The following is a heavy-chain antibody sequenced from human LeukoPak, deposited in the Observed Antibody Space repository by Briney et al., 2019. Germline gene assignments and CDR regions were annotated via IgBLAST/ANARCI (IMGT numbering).Heavy chain of an antibody. V-gene: IGHV3-73*01. CDR1: GFTFSSYA. J-gene: IGHJ4*02. D-gene: IGHD6-19*01. CDR3: TSGAVAGTSNY. CDR2: IRSKANSYAT. Sequence: PGGSLRLSCAASGFTFSSYAMSWVRQASGKGLEWVGRIRSKANSYATAYAASVKGRFTISRDDSKNTAYLQMNSMKTEDTAVYYCTSGAVAGTSNYWGQGTLVTVSS.